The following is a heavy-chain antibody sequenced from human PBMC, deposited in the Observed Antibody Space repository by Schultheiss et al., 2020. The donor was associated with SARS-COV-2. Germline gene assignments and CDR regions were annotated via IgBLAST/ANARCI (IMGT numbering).Heavy chain of an antibody. CDR2: ISDDGGST. Sequence: GESLKISCAASGFTFSDYYMNWVRQAPGKGLEWVSTISDDGGSTYYADSVKGRFTISRDNSRNTLYLQMNSLRAEDTALYYCAKDRGGSGSLTLGRVDLDCWGQGTLVTVSS. CDR1: GFTFSDYY. CDR3: AKDRGGSGSLTLGRVDLDC. J-gene: IGHJ4*02. V-gene: IGHV3-23*01. D-gene: IGHD1-26*01.